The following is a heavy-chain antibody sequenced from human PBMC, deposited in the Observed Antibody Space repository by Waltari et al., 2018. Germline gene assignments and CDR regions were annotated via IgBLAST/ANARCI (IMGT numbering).Heavy chain of an antibody. J-gene: IGHJ4*02. D-gene: IGHD3-22*01. Sequence: LVQSGAEVKKPGASVKVSCKASGYTFTGYAILWVRQAPGQGLVWMGRINPKNGDTHYAQNFQGRVALTTDTSTNTAFMELQRLRSDDTAVYYCLRDSSGSHFDYWGQGTLVTVSS. V-gene: IGHV1-2*06. CDR1: GYTFTGYA. CDR3: LRDSSGSHFDY. CDR2: INPKNGDT.